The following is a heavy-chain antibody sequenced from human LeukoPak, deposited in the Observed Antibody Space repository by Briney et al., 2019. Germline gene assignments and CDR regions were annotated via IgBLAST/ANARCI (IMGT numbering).Heavy chain of an antibody. CDR1: GFTFSDYY. J-gene: IGHJ4*02. CDR3: ATAPHYDSSGYYYVRYYFDY. D-gene: IGHD3-22*01. Sequence: GGSLRLSCAASGFTFSDYYMTWIRQAPGKGLEWIAFSSGTGKTIFYADSVKGRFTVSGDNAKNSLYLQMNSLRAEDTAVYYCATAPHYDSSGYYYVRYYFDYWGQGTLVTVSS. V-gene: IGHV3-11*04. CDR2: SSGTGKTI.